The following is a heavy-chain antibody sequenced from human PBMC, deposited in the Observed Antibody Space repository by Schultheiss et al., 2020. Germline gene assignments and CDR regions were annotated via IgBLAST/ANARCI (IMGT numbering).Heavy chain of an antibody. CDR3: ARALPGIAVAALFDP. CDR2: IYYSGST. Sequence: SETLSLTCAVSGGSISSSNWWSWVRQPPGKGLEWIGYIYYSGSTYYNPSLKSRVTISVDTSKNQFSLKLSSVTAADTAVYYCARALPGIAVAALFDPWGQGTLVTVS. D-gene: IGHD6-19*01. J-gene: IGHJ5*02. CDR1: GGSISSSNW. V-gene: IGHV4-4*02.